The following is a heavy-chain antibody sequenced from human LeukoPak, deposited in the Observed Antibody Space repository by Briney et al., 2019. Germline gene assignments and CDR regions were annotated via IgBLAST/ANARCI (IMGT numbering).Heavy chain of an antibody. V-gene: IGHV1-2*02. J-gene: IGHJ4*02. CDR2: INPNSGGT. CDR1: GYTFTGYY. CDR3: ARTHYDFWSGYTHFDY. Sequence: ASVKVSCRASGYTFTGYYMHWVRPAPGQGLEWMGWINPNSGGTNYAQKFQGRVTMTRDTSISTAYMELSRLRSDDTAVYYCARTHYDFWSGYTHFDYWGQGTLVTVSA. D-gene: IGHD3-3*01.